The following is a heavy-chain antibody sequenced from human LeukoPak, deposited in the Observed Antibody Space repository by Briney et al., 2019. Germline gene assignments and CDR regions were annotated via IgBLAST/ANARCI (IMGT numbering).Heavy chain of an antibody. J-gene: IGHJ5*02. CDR1: GFTFSSYA. V-gene: IGHV3-72*01. CDR3: TRGGPIVVVVAATEFDP. D-gene: IGHD2-15*01. Sequence: GGSLRLSCAASGFTFSSYAMSWVRQAPGKGLEWVGRARNKANSYTTEYAASVKGRFTISRDDSKSIAYLQMNSLKTEDTAVYYCTRGGPIVVVVAATEFDPWGQGTLVTVSS. CDR2: ARNKANSYTT.